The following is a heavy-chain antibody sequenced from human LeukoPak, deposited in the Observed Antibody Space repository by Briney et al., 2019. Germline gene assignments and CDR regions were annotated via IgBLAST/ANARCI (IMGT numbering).Heavy chain of an antibody. D-gene: IGHD3-22*01. CDR2: INPNSGAT. CDR3: AREGESSADAFDI. CDR1: GYTFTSYG. J-gene: IGHJ3*02. V-gene: IGHV1-2*02. Sequence: ASVKVSCKASGYTFTSYGISWVRQAPGQGLEWMGWINPNSGATNYAQKFQGRVTMTRDMSINTAYMELSRLRSDETAVYYCAREGESSADAFDIWGQGTKVTVSS.